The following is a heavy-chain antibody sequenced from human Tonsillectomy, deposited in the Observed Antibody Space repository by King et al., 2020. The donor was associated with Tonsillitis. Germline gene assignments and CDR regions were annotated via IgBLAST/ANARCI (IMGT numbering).Heavy chain of an antibody. CDR2: ISYDGSNK. CDR3: ARDRVLGFGDPTPTFDP. V-gene: IGHV3-30-3*01. Sequence: VQLVESGGGVVQPGRSLRLSCAASGFTFSSYAMHWVRQAPGKGLEWVAVISYDGSNKYYADSVKGRFTISRDNSKNTLYLQMNSLRAEDTAVYYCARDRVLGFGDPTPTFDPWGQGTLVTVSS. D-gene: IGHD3-10*01. J-gene: IGHJ5*02. CDR1: GFTFSSYA.